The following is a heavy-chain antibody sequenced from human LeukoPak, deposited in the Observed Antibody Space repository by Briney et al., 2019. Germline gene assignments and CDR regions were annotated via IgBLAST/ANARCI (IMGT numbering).Heavy chain of an antibody. CDR2: IHNSGRT. CDR1: GGSVSSDY. J-gene: IGHJ4*02. Sequence: SETLSLTCSVSGGSVSSDYWSWIRQSPGKGLEWIGYIHNSGRTNYNPSLKSRVTGFVDTSKNQVSLRLSSVTAADTAVYYCARHGTISSESYFDYWGQGALVTVSS. V-gene: IGHV4-59*08. CDR3: ARHGTISSESYFDY. D-gene: IGHD1-14*01.